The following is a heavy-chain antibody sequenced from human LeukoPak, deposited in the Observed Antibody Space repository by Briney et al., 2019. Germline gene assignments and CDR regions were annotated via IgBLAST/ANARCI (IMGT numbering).Heavy chain of an antibody. CDR2: INHSGST. J-gene: IGHJ6*03. CDR3: ARRGSHYYMDV. V-gene: IGHV4-34*01. Sequence: SETLSLTCAVYGGSSSGYYWSWIRQPPGKGLEWIGEINHSGSTNYNPSLKSRVTISVDTSKNQFSLKLSSVTAADTAVYYCARRGSHYYMDVWGKGTTVTVSS. D-gene: IGHD1-1*01. CDR1: GGSSSGYY.